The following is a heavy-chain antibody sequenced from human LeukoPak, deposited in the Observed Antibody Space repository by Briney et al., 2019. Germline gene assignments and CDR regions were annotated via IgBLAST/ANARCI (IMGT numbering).Heavy chain of an antibody. D-gene: IGHD2-2*01. CDR1: GYTFTSYG. Sequence: ASVKVSCKASGYTFTSYGISWVRQAPGQGLEWMGWISAYNGNTNYAQKLQGRVTMTTDTSTSTAYMELRRLRSDDTAVYYCAREYQLLSPFDYWGQGTLVTVSS. CDR2: ISAYNGNT. J-gene: IGHJ4*02. CDR3: AREYQLLSPFDY. V-gene: IGHV1-18*04.